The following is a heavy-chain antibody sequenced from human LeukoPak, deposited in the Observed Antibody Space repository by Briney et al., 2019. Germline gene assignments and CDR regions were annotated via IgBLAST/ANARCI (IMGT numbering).Heavy chain of an antibody. CDR1: GCSISSNSYY. V-gene: IGHV4-39*01. CDR2: AYYTGSY. D-gene: IGHD5/OR15-5a*01. J-gene: IGHJ4*02. Sequence: SETLTLTCTVSGCSISSNSYYWGWIRPPPGMGLEWVRSAYYTGSYYYDPVLHSLVIININTSNALFSLVLRPVTAADTALYFCGRHVSTNAGYFDYCGQGTLVTVS. CDR3: GRHVSTNAGYFDY.